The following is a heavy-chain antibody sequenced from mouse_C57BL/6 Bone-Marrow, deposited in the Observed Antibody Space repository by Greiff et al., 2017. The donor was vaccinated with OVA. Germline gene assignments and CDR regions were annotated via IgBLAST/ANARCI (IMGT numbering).Heavy chain of an antibody. CDR3: TRGMRNPDY. CDR2: IDPETGGT. J-gene: IGHJ2*01. Sequence: VQGVESGAELVRPGASVTLSCKASGYTFTDYEMHWVKQTPVHGLEWIGAIDPETGGTAYNQKFKGKAILTADKSSSTAYMELRSLTSEDSAVYYYTRGMRNPDYWGQGTTLTVSS. CDR1: GYTFTDYE. V-gene: IGHV1-15*01.